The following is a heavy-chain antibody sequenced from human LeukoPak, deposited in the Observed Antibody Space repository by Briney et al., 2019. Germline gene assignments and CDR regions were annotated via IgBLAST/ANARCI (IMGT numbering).Heavy chain of an antibody. CDR2: INAGNGNT. D-gene: IGHD2-15*01. Sequence: ASVKVSCKASGYTFSSFAMHWVRQAPGQRLEWMGWINAGNGNTKYSQNFQGRVTITRDTSASTAYMELSSLRSEDTAVYYCESLGYCSGGSCYSELAFDIWGQGTMVTVSS. CDR1: GYTFSSFA. J-gene: IGHJ3*02. V-gene: IGHV1-3*01. CDR3: ESLGYCSGGSCYSELAFDI.